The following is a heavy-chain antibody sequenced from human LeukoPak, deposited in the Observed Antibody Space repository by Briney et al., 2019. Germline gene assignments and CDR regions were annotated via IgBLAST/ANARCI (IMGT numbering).Heavy chain of an antibody. CDR1: GFTFSSYG. CDR2: ISGSGGST. CDR3: ARGANVWDFDY. D-gene: IGHD3-16*01. J-gene: IGHJ4*02. Sequence: RGSLRLSCAASGFTFSSYGMSWVRQAPGKGLEWVSAISGSGGSTYYADSVKGRFSISRDNSKNTLYQQMNSLRAEDTAVYYCARGANVWDFDYWGQGTLVTVSS. V-gene: IGHV3-23*01.